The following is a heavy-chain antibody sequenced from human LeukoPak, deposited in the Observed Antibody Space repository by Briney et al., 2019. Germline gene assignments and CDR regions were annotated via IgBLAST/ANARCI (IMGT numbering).Heavy chain of an antibody. CDR3: ARHVYGLDY. CDR2: LAYTGIS. CDR1: GASISRSY. D-gene: IGHD3-16*01. Sequence: SETLSLTCTVSGASISRSYWIWIRQTPGKGLEWMGYLAYTGISTYNPSLKSRVTISRDESKNQFSLHLTHVTAADTAVYYCARHVYGLDYWGQGTLVTVSS. J-gene: IGHJ4*02. V-gene: IGHV4-59*08.